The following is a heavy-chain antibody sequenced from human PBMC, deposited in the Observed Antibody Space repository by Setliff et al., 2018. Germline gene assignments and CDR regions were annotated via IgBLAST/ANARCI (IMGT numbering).Heavy chain of an antibody. CDR2: INPNSGGT. J-gene: IGHJ5*02. CDR3: ARSRLYGGWFDP. D-gene: IGHD4-17*01. Sequence: ASVKVSCKASGYTFTGYFIHWVRQAPGQGLEWMGWINPNSGGTNYAQKFQGRVTTTRDTSISTAYVELSRLRSDDTAVYSCARSRLYGGWFDPWGQGTLVTVSS. CDR1: GYTFTGYF. V-gene: IGHV1-2*02.